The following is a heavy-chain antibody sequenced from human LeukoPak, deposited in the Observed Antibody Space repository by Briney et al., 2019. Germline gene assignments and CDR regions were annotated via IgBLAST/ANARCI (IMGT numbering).Heavy chain of an antibody. CDR1: GFIVSSNY. Sequence: GGSLRLSCAASGFIVSSNYMNWVRQAPGKGLEWVSIIYGGGKTYHADSVKGRFTISRDNSKNTLYLQMNSLRAEDTAVYYCAKDPSFLGRWGQGTLSPSPQ. CDR3: AKDPSFLGR. D-gene: IGHD7-27*01. CDR2: IYGGGKT. J-gene: IGHJ4*02. V-gene: IGHV3-53*01.